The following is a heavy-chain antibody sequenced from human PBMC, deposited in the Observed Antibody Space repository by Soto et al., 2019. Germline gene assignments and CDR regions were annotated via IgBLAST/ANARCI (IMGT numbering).Heavy chain of an antibody. CDR1: GGSISSGGYF. V-gene: IGHV4-31*03. CDR2: IYYSGNT. D-gene: IGHD1-26*01. J-gene: IGHJ4*02. CDR3: ARGDVGATIYFDY. Sequence: QVQLQESGPGLVKPSQTLSLTCTVSGGSISSGGYFWGWIRQHTGKGLEWIGYIYYSGNTFYNPSLKTRVSISVDTSKNQFSLKLSSVTAADTAVYYCARGDVGATIYFDYWGQGTVVTVSS.